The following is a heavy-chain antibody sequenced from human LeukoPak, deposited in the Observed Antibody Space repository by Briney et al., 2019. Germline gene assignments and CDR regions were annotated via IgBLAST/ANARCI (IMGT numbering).Heavy chain of an antibody. D-gene: IGHD5-24*01. CDR2: MNQDGSEK. J-gene: IGHJ4*02. Sequence: GGSLGLSCAASAFIFSRYWMSWVRQAPGKGLEWVANMNQDGSEKYYVDSVKGRFTISRDNAKNSLYLQMNSLRAEDTAVHYCARRYMATSAEDFEYWGQGTLVIVSS. CDR1: AFIFSRYW. CDR3: ARRYMATSAEDFEY. V-gene: IGHV3-7*01.